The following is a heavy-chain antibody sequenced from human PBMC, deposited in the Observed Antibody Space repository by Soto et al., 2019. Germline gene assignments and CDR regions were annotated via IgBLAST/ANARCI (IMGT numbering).Heavy chain of an antibody. V-gene: IGHV1-18*01. J-gene: IGHJ4*02. Sequence: ASVKVSCKASGYTFTSYGISWVRQAPGQGLEWMGWISAYNGNTNYAQKLQGRVTVTTDTSTGTAYMELRSLTSDDTAMYYCARGLGLGDCWGQGTLVTVSS. CDR2: ISAYNGNT. D-gene: IGHD3-9*01. CDR1: GYTFTSYG. CDR3: ARGLGLGDC.